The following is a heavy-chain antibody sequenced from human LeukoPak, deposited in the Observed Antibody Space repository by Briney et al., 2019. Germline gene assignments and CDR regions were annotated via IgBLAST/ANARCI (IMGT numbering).Heavy chain of an antibody. V-gene: IGHV4-59*01. CDR2: IYYSGST. CDR1: GGSISSYY. CDR3: ARVGGYDRGYYFDY. Sequence: SETLSLTCTVSGGSISSYYWSWIRQPPGKGLEWIGYIYYSGSTNYNPSLKSRVTISVDTSKNQFSLKLGSVTAADTAVYYCARVGGYDRGYYFDYWGQGTLVTVSS. J-gene: IGHJ4*02. D-gene: IGHD5-12*01.